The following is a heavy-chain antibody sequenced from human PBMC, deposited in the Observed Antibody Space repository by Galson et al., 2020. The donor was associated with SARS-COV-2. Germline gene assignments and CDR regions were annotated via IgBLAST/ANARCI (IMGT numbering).Heavy chain of an antibody. J-gene: IGHJ4*02. Sequence: GESLKISCAASGFTFSSYAMHWVRQAPGKGLEWVAVISYDGSNKYYADSVKGRFTISRDNSKNTLYLQMNSLRAEDTAVYYCARDLGGYSSSWGQGTMVTVSS. D-gene: IGHD6-13*01. CDR2: ISYDGSNK. CDR1: GFTFSSYA. V-gene: IGHV3-30-3*01. CDR3: ARDLGGYSSS.